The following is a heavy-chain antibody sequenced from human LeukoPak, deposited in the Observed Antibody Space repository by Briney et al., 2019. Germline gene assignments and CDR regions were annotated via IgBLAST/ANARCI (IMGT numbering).Heavy chain of an antibody. J-gene: IGHJ6*03. D-gene: IGHD5-18*01. CDR1: GYTFTSYY. Sequence: ASVKVSCKASGYTFTSYYMHWVRQAPGQGLEWMGIINPSGGSTSYAQKFQGRVTMTRDTSTSTVYMELSSLRSEDTAVYYCARDXFGGYGDYYYMDVWGKGTTVTVSS. CDR2: INPSGGST. CDR3: ARDXFGGYGDYYYMDV. V-gene: IGHV1-46*01.